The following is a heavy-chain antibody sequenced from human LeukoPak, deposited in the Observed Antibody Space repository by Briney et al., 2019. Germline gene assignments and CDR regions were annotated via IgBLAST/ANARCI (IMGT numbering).Heavy chain of an antibody. D-gene: IGHD3-3*01. CDR3: ARVMGYYDFWSGYLRTAFDI. J-gene: IGHJ3*02. CDR1: GSTFSSYW. CDR2: IKLDGSEK. V-gene: IGHV3-7*03. Sequence: GGSLRLSCTASGSTFSSYWMSWVRKAPGKGLGWVAIIKLDGSEKYYVDSVKGRFTISGDNAKNSLYLQMNSLRAEDTAVYYCARVMGYYDFWSGYLRTAFDIWGQGTMVTVSS.